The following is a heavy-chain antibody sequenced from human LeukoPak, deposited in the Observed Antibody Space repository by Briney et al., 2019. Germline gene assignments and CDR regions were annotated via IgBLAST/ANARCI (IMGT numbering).Heavy chain of an antibody. CDR1: SGSLSSDNNY. D-gene: IGHD3-10*01. J-gene: IGHJ4*02. Sequence: SETLSLTCTVSSGSLSSDNNYWNWIWQPAGKGLEWIGRIYTSGRTSYNPSLKSRVTISVDTSKNRFSLKLTSVTAADTAVYYCAREPFHSYGELLDWGRGTLVTVSS. V-gene: IGHV4-61*02. CDR2: IYTSGRT. CDR3: AREPFHSYGELLD.